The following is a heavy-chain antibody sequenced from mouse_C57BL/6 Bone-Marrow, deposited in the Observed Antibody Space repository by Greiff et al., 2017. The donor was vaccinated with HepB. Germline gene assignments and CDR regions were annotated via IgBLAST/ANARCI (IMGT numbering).Heavy chain of an antibody. CDR3: ARDYSGSSPFAY. J-gene: IGHJ3*01. D-gene: IGHD1-1*01. CDR1: GYTFTSYW. V-gene: IGHV1-55*01. CDR2: IYPGSGST. Sequence: QVQLQQPGAELVQPGASVKMSCKASGYTFTSYWITWVKQRPGQGLEWIGDIYPGSGSTNYNEKFKSKATLTVDTSSSTAYMQLSSLTSEDSAVYYCARDYSGSSPFAYWGQGALVTVSA.